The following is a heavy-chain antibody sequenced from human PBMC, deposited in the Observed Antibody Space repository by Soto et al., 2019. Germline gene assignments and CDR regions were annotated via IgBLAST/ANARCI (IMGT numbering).Heavy chain of an antibody. CDR2: VNPRGGST. D-gene: IGHD2-2*01. J-gene: IGHJ4*02. CDR3: AREAIGGTSTNPNFDY. Sequence: QVQVVQSGAEVKKPGASVKVSCKTSGYTFTSHYMYWVRQAPGQGLEWMRTVNPRGGSTSNAQKFQGRLTMARDTSTSTVFMELSGLRSDDTAVYYCAREAIGGTSTNPNFDYWGQGTLVTVSS. CDR1: GYTFTSHY. V-gene: IGHV1-46*01.